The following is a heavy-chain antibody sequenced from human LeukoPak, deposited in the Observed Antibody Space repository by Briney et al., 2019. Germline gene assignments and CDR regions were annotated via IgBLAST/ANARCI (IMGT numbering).Heavy chain of an antibody. D-gene: IGHD6-13*01. CDR1: GYSNSTGYY. CDR3: ARVAAGIGFFQH. Sequence: PSETLSLTCIVSGYSNSTGYYWGWIRQPPGKGLEWIGNIHHSGSTYYNPSLKSRVTISVDTSKNQLSLKLSSVTAADTAVYYCARVAAGIGFFQHWGQGTLVTVSS. CDR2: IHHSGST. V-gene: IGHV4-38-2*02. J-gene: IGHJ1*01.